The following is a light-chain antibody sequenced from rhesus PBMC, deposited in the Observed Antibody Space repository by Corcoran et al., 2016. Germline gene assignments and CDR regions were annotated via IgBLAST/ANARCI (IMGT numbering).Light chain of an antibody. Sequence: DIQMTQSPSALSASVGDRVTISCRASQNIYSNLAWYQQKPGKAPNPMIHGGASLQTGIPSRVSGRGTETEFTLTIRSLQPEDSATYYCQHYYDNPYSFGQGTKVEIK. CDR2: GGA. V-gene: IGKV1S12*01. CDR1: QNIYSN. J-gene: IGKJ2*01. CDR3: QHYYDNPYS.